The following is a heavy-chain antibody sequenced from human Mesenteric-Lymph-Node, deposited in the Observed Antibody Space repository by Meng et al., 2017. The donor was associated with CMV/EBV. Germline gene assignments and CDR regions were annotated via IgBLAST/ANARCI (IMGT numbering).Heavy chain of an antibody. V-gene: IGHV4-59*01. D-gene: IGHD5-12*01. Sequence: ESLKISCTVSGGSISNFYWSWIRQPPGKGLEWIGYIYYSGSTNYNPSLKSGVTISVDTSKNQLSLKLNSVTAADTAVYSYARSGPPGPPTLHWFDPWGQGTLVTVSS. CDR2: IYYSGST. J-gene: IGHJ5*02. CDR1: GGSISNFY. CDR3: ARSGPPGPPTLHWFDP.